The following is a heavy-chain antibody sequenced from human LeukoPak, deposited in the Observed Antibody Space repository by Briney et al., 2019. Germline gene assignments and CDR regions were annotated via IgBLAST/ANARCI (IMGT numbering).Heavy chain of an antibody. CDR2: ISGSGGST. CDR1: GFTFSSYA. J-gene: IGHJ5*02. Sequence: PGGSLRLSCAASGFTFSSYAMSWVRQAPGKGLEWVSAISGSGGSTYYADSVKGRFTISRDNSKNTLYLQMNSLRAEDTAVYYCARDQQGRRWNWFDPWGQGTLVTVSS. V-gene: IGHV3-23*01. CDR3: ARDQQGRRWNWFDP. D-gene: IGHD6-19*01.